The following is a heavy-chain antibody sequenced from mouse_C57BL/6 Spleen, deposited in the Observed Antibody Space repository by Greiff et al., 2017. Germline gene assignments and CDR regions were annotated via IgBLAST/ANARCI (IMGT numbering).Heavy chain of an antibody. D-gene: IGHD3-2*02. CDR3: ARGKAQTSVAY. Sequence: QVQLQQPGAELVMPGASLKLSCKASGYTFTSYWMHWVQQRPGQGLEWIGEIDPSDSYTNYNQKFKGQSTFTVDNSSSTVYMQLSSLTSEDSAVXYCARGKAQTSVAYWGQGTLVTVSA. J-gene: IGHJ3*01. CDR1: GYTFTSYW. CDR2: IDPSDSYT. V-gene: IGHV1-69*01.